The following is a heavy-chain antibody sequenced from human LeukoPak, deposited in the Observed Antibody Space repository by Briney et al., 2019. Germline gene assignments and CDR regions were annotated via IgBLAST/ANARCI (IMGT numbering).Heavy chain of an antibody. J-gene: IGHJ4*02. D-gene: IGHD3-10*01. CDR1: GYIFTGYS. Sequence: ASVKVSCKTSGYIFTGYSMHWVRQAPGQGLEWMGWINPNSGGTHYAQKFQGRVTMTRDTSINTAYMELSSLRSDDTAVYYCATGRKNYGSGSYFFPGGFDYWGQGTLVTVSP. V-gene: IGHV1-2*02. CDR2: INPNSGGT. CDR3: ATGRKNYGSGSYFFPGGFDY.